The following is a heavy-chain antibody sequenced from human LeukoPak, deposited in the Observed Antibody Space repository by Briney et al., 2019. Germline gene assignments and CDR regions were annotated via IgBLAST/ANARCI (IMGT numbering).Heavy chain of an antibody. CDR3: AREPYYCGSGSDLRPFDP. J-gene: IGHJ5*02. CDR2: IKQDGSEK. V-gene: IGHV3-7*01. D-gene: IGHD3-10*01. Sequence: GGSLRLSCAASGFTFSDYYMNWVRQAPGKGLEWVANIKQDGSEKYYVDSVKGRFTISRDNAKNSLYLQMNSLRAEDTAVYYCAREPYYCGSGSDLRPFDPWGQGTLVTVSS. CDR1: GFTFSDYY.